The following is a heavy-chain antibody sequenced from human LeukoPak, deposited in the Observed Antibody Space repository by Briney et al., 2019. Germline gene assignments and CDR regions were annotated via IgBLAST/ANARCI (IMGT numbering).Heavy chain of an antibody. CDR3: ARGPAAGTGSDWFDP. CDR1: GGSISSYY. D-gene: IGHD6-13*01. Sequence: SETLSLTCTVSGGSISSYYWSWIRQPAGKGLEWIGRIYTSGSTNYNPSLKSRVTISVDTSKNQFSLKLSSVTAADTAVYYCARGPAAGTGSDWFDPWGQGTLVTVSS. J-gene: IGHJ5*02. V-gene: IGHV4-4*07. CDR2: IYTSGST.